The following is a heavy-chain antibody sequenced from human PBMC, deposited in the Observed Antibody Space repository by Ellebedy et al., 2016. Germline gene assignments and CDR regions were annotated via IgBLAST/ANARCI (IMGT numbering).Heavy chain of an antibody. V-gene: IGHV3-74*01. CDR1: GFTFSSYW. J-gene: IGHJ4*02. CDR2: INTDGSSR. D-gene: IGHD5-24*01. Sequence: GESLKISCAASGFTFSSYWMHWIRQAQGKGLVWVSRINTDGSSRSYADCFKGRFTISRDNAKNTLYLQMNSLRAEDTAVYYCARGSARDKYGLMPCNYWGQGTLVTVSS. CDR3: ARGSARDKYGLMPCNY.